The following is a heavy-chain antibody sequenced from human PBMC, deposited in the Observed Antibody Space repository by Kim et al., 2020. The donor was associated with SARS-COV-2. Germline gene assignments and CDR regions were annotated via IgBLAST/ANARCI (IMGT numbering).Heavy chain of an antibody. J-gene: IGHJ4*02. CDR2: IKEDGGQT. CDR1: GFTFSNYW. Sequence: GGSLRLSCAASGFTFSNYWMTWVRQAPGKGLEGVANIKEDGGQTYYVDSVKGRYTISRDNAKNSLFLHMNNLRAEDTALYYCARDRSSRYWGQGTLVTVSS. V-gene: IGHV3-7*01. D-gene: IGHD2-2*01. CDR3: ARDRSSRY.